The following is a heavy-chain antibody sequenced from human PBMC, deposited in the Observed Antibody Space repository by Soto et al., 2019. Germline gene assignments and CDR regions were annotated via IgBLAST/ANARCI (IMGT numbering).Heavy chain of an antibody. CDR3: AAGGVYAIPDYCYYYGMDV. Sequence: RPSVKVSCKASGYTFTGYYMHWVRQAPGQGLEWMGWINPNSGGTNYAQKFQGRVTMTRDTSISTAYMELSRLRSDDTAVYYRAAGGVYAIPDYCYYYGMDVWGQGTTVTVSS. CDR1: GYTFTGYY. J-gene: IGHJ6*02. D-gene: IGHD2-8*01. V-gene: IGHV1-2*02. CDR2: INPNSGGT.